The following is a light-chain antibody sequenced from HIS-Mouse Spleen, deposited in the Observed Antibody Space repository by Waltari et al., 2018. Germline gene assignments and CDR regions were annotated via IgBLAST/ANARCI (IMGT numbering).Light chain of an antibody. CDR3: QVWDSSSDHVV. V-gene: IGLV3-21*03. CDR1: NIGSKS. CDR2: DDS. J-gene: IGLJ2*01. Sequence: SYVLTPPPSVSVAPGKTARITCGGNNIGSKSVHLYQQKPGQAPVLVVYDDSDRPSGIPERFSGSNSGNTATLTISRVEDGDEADYYCQVWDSSSDHVVFGGGTKLTVL.